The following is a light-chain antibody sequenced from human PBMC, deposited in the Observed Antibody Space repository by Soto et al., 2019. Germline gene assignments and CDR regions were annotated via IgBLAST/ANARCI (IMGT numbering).Light chain of an antibody. CDR3: AAWDDSLNGVV. CDR2: SNN. CDR1: SSNIGSNT. J-gene: IGLJ2*01. Sequence: QSVLTQPPSASGTPGQRVTISCSGSSSNIGSNTVNWYQQLPGTAPKLLIYSNNQRPSGVPDRLSGSKSGTSASLAISGLLSEDEADYYCAAWDDSLNGVVFGGGTKLTVL. V-gene: IGLV1-44*01.